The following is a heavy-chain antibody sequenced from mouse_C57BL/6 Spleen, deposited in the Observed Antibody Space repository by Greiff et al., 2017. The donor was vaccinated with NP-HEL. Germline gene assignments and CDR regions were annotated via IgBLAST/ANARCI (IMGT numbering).Heavy chain of an antibody. CDR1: GYAFSSYW. Sequence: VQLQQSGAELVKPGASVKISCKASGYAFSSYWMNWVKQRPGKGLGWIGQIYPGDGDTNYNGKFKGKATLTADKSSSTAYMQLSSLTSEDSAVYFCAHSSHVPYWYFDVWGTGTTVTVSS. V-gene: IGHV1-80*01. CDR2: IYPGDGDT. CDR3: AHSSHVPYWYFDV. D-gene: IGHD1-1*01. J-gene: IGHJ1*03.